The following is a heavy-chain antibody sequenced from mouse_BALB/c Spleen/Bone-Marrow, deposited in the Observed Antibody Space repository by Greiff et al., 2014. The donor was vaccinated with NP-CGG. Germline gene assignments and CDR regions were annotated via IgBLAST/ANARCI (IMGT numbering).Heavy chain of an antibody. CDR2: IDPANCNT. Sequence: EVQLQQSGAELVKPGASVKLSCTASGFNIKDTYMLWVKQRPEQGLEWIGRIDPANCNTKYDPKFQGKATITADTSSNTAYLQLSSLTSEDTAVYSGSAYYYGAYGFAYWGQGTLVTVSA. CDR1: GFNIKDTY. V-gene: IGHV14-3*02. J-gene: IGHJ3*01. CDR3: SAYYYGAYGFAY. D-gene: IGHD1-1*01.